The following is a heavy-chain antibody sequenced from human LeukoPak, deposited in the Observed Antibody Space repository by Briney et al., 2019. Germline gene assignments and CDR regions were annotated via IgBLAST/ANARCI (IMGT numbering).Heavy chain of an antibody. CDR3: ARGTYYFDY. V-gene: IGHV4-59*01. Sequence: SETLSLTCTVSGGSISSYYWSWIRQPPGKGLEWIGNIYYSGSTNYNPSLKSRVTISVDTSMNQFSLKLSSVTAADTAVYYCARGTYYFDYWGQGTLVTVSS. J-gene: IGHJ4*02. CDR2: IYYSGST. D-gene: IGHD3-10*01. CDR1: GGSISSYY.